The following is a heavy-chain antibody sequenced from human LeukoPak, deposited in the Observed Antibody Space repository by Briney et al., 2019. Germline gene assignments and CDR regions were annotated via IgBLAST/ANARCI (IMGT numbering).Heavy chain of an antibody. V-gene: IGHV4-34*01. D-gene: IGHD6-13*01. Sequence: PSETLSLTCAVYGGSFSGYYWSWIRQPPGKGLEWIGEINHSGSTNYNPSLKSRVTISVDTSKNQFSLKLSSVTAADTAVYYCARRGIAAMGYYYYMDVWGKGTTVTVSS. CDR2: INHSGST. J-gene: IGHJ6*03. CDR3: ARRGIAAMGYYYYMDV. CDR1: GGSFSGYY.